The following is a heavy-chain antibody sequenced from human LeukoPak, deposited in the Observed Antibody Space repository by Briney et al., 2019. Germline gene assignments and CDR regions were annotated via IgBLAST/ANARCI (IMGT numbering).Heavy chain of an antibody. Sequence: QPWGSLRLSCAASGFTFSSYAMHWVRQAPGKGLEYVSAICSNGGSTYYANSVKGRFTISRDNSKNTLYLQMGSLRAEDMAVYYCARVRARDFWSGYNYFDYWGQGTLVTVSS. D-gene: IGHD3-3*01. CDR3: ARVRARDFWSGYNYFDY. CDR1: GFTFSSYA. CDR2: ICSNGGST. V-gene: IGHV3-64*01. J-gene: IGHJ4*02.